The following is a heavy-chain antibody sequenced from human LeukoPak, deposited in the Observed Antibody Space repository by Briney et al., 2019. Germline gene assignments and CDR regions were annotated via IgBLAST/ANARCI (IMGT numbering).Heavy chain of an antibody. Sequence: GGSLRLSCAASGFTFSSYSMNWVRQAPGKGLEWVSAISAAGGSTYYADSVKGRFTISRDNSKNTLFLQMNSLRAEDMAVYYCAKQLTYTHNYFDCWGQGTLVTVSS. CDR3: AKQLTYTHNYFDC. J-gene: IGHJ4*02. D-gene: IGHD1-1*01. V-gene: IGHV3-23*01. CDR1: GFTFSSYS. CDR2: ISAAGGST.